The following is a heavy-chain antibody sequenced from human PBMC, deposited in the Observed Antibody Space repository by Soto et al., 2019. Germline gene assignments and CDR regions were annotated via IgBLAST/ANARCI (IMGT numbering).Heavy chain of an antibody. J-gene: IGHJ2*01. D-gene: IGHD1-1*01. CDR2: ISWKSGNI. CDR3: AKGHTTAVFSYFDL. Sequence: EVQLVESGGGLVQPGRSLRLSCAASGFTFDDYAMNWVRHAPGKGLEWVSSISWKSGNIVYADAVKGRFTISRDNAKNSLYLQMNGLRAEDTAFYYCAKGHTTAVFSYFDLWGRGILVTVSS. V-gene: IGHV3-9*01. CDR1: GFTFDDYA.